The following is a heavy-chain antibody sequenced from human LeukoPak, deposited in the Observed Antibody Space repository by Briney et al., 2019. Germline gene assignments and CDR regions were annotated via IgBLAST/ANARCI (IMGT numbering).Heavy chain of an antibody. CDR2: ISAYNGNI. V-gene: IGHV1-18*01. D-gene: IGHD5-12*01. CDR3: ARYLQSRVDSNWFDP. Sequence: GASVKVSCKASGYTFTSYGISWVRQAPGQGLEWMGWISAYNGNINYAQKLQGRVTMTTDTSTSTAYMELRSLRSDDTAVYYCARYLQSRVDSNWFDPWGQGTLVTVSS. J-gene: IGHJ5*02. CDR1: GYTFTSYG.